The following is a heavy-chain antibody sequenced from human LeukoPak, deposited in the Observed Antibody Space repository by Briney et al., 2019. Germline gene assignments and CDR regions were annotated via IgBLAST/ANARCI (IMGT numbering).Heavy chain of an antibody. D-gene: IGHD3-22*01. Sequence: AASVKVSCKASGGTFSSYAISWVQQAPGQGLEWMGGIIPIFGTANYAQKFQGRVTITADESTSTAYMELSSLRSEDTAVYYCARMRVYDSSGYDPPVWGQGTTVTVSS. V-gene: IGHV1-69*13. CDR3: ARMRVYDSSGYDPPV. CDR1: GGTFSSYA. J-gene: IGHJ6*02. CDR2: IIPIFGTA.